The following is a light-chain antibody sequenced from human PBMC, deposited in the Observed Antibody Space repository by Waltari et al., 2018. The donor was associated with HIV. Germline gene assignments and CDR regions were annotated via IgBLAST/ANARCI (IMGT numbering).Light chain of an antibody. V-gene: IGLV2-11*01. Sequence: QSALTQPRSVSGSPGQSITISCTGPGRDVGGYNYVSWHQQRLGGIPKRIIYSVNERPSGVPARFSGSKSGNTASLTVSGLQPEDEADYYCSSFAGASTYVFGTGTAVTVL. CDR2: SVN. CDR1: GRDVGGYNY. J-gene: IGLJ1*01. CDR3: SSFAGASTYV.